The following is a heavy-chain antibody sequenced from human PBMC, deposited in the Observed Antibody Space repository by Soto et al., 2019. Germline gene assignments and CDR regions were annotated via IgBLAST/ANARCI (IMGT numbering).Heavy chain of an antibody. J-gene: IGHJ5*02. CDR2: MNPNSGNT. Sequence: ASVKVSCKASGYTFTSYDINWVRQATGQGLEWMGWMNPNSGNTGYAQKFQGRVTMTRNTSISTAYMELSSLRSEDTAVYYCAREFICTNGVCNGFDPWGQGTLVTVSS. D-gene: IGHD2-8*01. V-gene: IGHV1-8*01. CDR1: GYTFTSYD. CDR3: AREFICTNGVCNGFDP.